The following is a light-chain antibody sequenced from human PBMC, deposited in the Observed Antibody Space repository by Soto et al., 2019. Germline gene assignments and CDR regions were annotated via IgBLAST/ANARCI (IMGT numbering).Light chain of an antibody. Sequence: EIVLTQSPATLSVSPGERVTLSCRASESLSYFLAWYQHXXXQSPRLLIYGVSTRVAGVPSRFSGGGSATDFTLTISSLQSEDFAVYYCQSYNDWPFAFGQGTKLEI. CDR3: QSYNDWPFA. J-gene: IGKJ2*01. CDR1: ESLSYF. CDR2: GVS. V-gene: IGKV3-15*01.